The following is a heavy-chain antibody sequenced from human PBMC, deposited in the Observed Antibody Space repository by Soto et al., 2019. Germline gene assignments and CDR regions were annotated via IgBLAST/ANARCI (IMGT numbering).Heavy chain of an antibody. D-gene: IGHD6-6*01. Sequence: SVKISCKASGGTFSSYAISWVRQAPGQGLEWMGGIIPIFGTANYAQKFQGRVTITADESTSTAYMELSSLRSEDTAVYYCAKIPSDSSSHEMDYWGQGTLVTVSS. J-gene: IGHJ4*02. CDR2: IIPIFGTA. CDR3: AKIPSDSSSHEMDY. CDR1: GGTFSSYA. V-gene: IGHV1-69*13.